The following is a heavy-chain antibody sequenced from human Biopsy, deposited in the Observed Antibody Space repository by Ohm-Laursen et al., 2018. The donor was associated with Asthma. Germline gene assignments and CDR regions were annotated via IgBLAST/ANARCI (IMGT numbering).Heavy chain of an antibody. V-gene: IGHV5-51*01. Sequence: WESLKISCKSSGYTFSDSWIGWGRQMSGKGLEWMGIIFAANSETKYSTSFQGQVTISGDMSISTAFLQWSSLKASDTAMYYCARFIDGTFFVDYWGQGTLVTVSS. CDR2: IFAANSET. CDR1: GYTFSDSW. CDR3: ARFIDGTFFVDY. D-gene: IGHD1-7*01. J-gene: IGHJ4*02.